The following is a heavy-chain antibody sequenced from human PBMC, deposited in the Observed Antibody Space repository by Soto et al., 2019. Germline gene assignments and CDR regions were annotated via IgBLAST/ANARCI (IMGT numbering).Heavy chain of an antibody. CDR3: ARGYSNFDY. CDR2: INHSGST. D-gene: IGHD2-15*01. V-gene: IGHV4-34*01. CDR1: GGSFSGYY. J-gene: IGHJ4*02. Sequence: SDTLSLTCAVYGGSFSGYYWGWIRQPPGKGLEWIGEINHSGSTNYNPSLKSRVTISVDTSKNQFSLKLSSVTAADTAVYYCARGYSNFDYWGQGTLVTVSS.